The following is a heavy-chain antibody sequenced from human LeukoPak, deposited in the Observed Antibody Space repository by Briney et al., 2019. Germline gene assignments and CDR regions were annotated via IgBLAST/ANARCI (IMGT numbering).Heavy chain of an antibody. D-gene: IGHD3-10*01. Sequence: GASVKVSCKVSGYTLTELSMHWVRQAPGKGLEWMGGFDPEDGETIYAQKFQGRVTMTEDTSTDTAYMELSSLRSEDTAVYYCATDSSGDSMVRGVFNWFDPWGQGTLVTVSS. CDR1: GYTLTELS. J-gene: IGHJ5*02. CDR3: ATDSSGDSMVRGVFNWFDP. V-gene: IGHV1-24*01. CDR2: FDPEDGET.